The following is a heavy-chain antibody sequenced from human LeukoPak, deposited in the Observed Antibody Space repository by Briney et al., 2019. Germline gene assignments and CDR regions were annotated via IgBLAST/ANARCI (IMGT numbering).Heavy chain of an antibody. J-gene: IGHJ6*02. D-gene: IGHD3-3*01. V-gene: IGHV1-69*13. Sequence: ASVKVSCKASGGTFSSYAISWVRQAPGQGLEWMGGIIPIFGTANYAQKFQGRVTITADESTSTAYMELSSLRSEDTAVYYCARDHRITIFGVGNYYYYGMDVWGQGTTVTVSS. CDR1: GGTFSSYA. CDR2: IIPIFGTA. CDR3: ARDHRITIFGVGNYYYYGMDV.